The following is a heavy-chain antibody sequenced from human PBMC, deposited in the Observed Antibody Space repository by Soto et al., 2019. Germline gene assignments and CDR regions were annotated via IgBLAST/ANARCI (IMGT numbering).Heavy chain of an antibody. J-gene: IGHJ6*02. CDR2: ISGSGGST. V-gene: IGHV3-23*01. CDR1: GFTFSSYA. D-gene: IGHD3-10*01. CDR3: ARPGGLLWFGELSGMDV. Sequence: GGSLRLSCAASGFTFSSYAMSWVRQAPGKGLEWVSAISGSGGSTYYADSVKGRFTISRDNSKNTLYLQMNSLRAEDKAVYYCARPGGLLWFGELSGMDVWGQGTTVTVSS.